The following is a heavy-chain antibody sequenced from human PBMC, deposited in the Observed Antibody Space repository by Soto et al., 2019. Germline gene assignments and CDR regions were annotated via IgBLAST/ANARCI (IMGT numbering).Heavy chain of an antibody. Sequence: QVQLQQWGAGLLKPSETLSLTCAVYGGSFSGYYWSWIRQPPGKGLEWIGEINHSGSTNYNPSLKSRVTISVDTSKNQFSRRLSSVTAADTAVYYCARGGGIIAAAGKIWRYWGQGTLVTVSS. J-gene: IGHJ4*02. V-gene: IGHV4-34*01. D-gene: IGHD6-13*01. CDR3: ARGGGIIAAAGKIWRY. CDR1: GGSFSGYY. CDR2: INHSGST.